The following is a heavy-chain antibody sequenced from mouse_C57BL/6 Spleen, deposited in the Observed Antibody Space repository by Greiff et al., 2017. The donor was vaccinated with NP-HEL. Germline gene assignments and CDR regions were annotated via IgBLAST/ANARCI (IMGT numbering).Heavy chain of an antibody. V-gene: IGHV1-26*01. CDR2: INPNNGGT. J-gene: IGHJ3*01. CDR1: GYTFTDYY. Sequence: VQLQQSGPELVKPGASVKISCKASGYTFTDYYMNWVKQSPGKSLEWIGDINPNNGGTSYNQKFKGKATLTVDKSSSTAYMELRSLTSEDSAVYYCERSGGDYWGQGTLVTVSA. CDR3: ERSGGDY.